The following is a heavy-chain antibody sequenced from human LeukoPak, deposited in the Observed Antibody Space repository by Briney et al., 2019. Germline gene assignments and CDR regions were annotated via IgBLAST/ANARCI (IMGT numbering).Heavy chain of an antibody. CDR2: IYYSGST. Sequence: SETLSLTCSVSGGSISSYYWSWIRQPPGKGLEWIGYIYYSGSTNYNPSLRSRVTISVDTSKNQFSLKLSSVTAADTAVYYCARERDGSGTQRGLDYWGQGTLVTVSS. CDR3: ARERDGSGTQRGLDY. V-gene: IGHV4-59*12. J-gene: IGHJ4*02. CDR1: GGSISSYY. D-gene: IGHD3-10*01.